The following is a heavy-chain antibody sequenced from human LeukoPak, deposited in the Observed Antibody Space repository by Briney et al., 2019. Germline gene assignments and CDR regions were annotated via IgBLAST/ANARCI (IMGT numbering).Heavy chain of an antibody. J-gene: IGHJ6*03. D-gene: IGHD3-3*01. CDR3: ARTYYDFWSGYYYYYYMDV. V-gene: IGHV1-18*01. CDR1: GYTFTSYG. Sequence: ASVTVSCKASGYTFTSYGISWVRQAPGQGLEWMGWISAYNGNTNYAQKLQGRVTMTTDTSTSTAYMELRSLRSDDTAVYYCARTYYDFWSGYYYYYYMDVWGKGTTVTVSS. CDR2: ISAYNGNT.